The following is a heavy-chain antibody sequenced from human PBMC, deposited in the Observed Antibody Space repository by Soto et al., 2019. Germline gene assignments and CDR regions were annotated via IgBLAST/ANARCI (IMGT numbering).Heavy chain of an antibody. CDR1: GGSVSSVGQY. V-gene: IGHV4-31*03. D-gene: IGHD4-17*01. CDR2: IYYSGDT. CDR3: ALRHPRFYVGL. J-gene: IGHJ2*01. Sequence: QVQLQESGPELVKPSQTLSLTCTVSGGSVSSVGQYWSWIHQHPGKVLEWIENIYYSGDTFYNPSLRGRITIPVDTSSSHFALSLSSLTAADTAVYYCALRHPRFYVGLWGRGTLRTVSS.